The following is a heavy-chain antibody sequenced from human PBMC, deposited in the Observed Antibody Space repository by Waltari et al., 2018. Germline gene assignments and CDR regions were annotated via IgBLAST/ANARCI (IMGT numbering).Heavy chain of an antibody. CDR1: GFSFDTHA. D-gene: IGHD3-10*01. V-gene: IGHV3-23*01. Sequence: EVQLLESGGALVPPGGSLTLSLAASGFSFDTHAMTWVRQAPGQGLKWVSTISSSSAGTYYADSVKGRFTISRDNSKSAFYLQMDGLTVEDTAVYFCARGGFGTTYIFDHWGQGVLVTVSS. CDR2: ISSSSAGT. J-gene: IGHJ4*02. CDR3: ARGGFGTTYIFDH.